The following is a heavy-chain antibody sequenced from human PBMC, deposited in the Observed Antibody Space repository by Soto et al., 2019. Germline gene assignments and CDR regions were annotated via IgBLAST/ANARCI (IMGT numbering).Heavy chain of an antibody. CDR3: VIFYCSSTSCYNYYGMDV. V-gene: IGHV3-64D*08. CDR1: GVNFRSYA. Sequence: PGGSLRLSCAASGVNFRSYAMHWVRQAPGKGLEYVSAISSNGGSTYYADSVKGRFTISRDNSKNTLYLQMSSLRAEDTAVYYCVIFYCSSTSCYNYYGMDVWGQGTTVTVSS. D-gene: IGHD2-2*01. J-gene: IGHJ6*02. CDR2: ISSNGGST.